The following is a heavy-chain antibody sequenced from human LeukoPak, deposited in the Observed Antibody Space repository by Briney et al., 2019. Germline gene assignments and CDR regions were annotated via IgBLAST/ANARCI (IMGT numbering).Heavy chain of an antibody. J-gene: IGHJ3*02. CDR1: GGSISSYY. D-gene: IGHD2-2*01. V-gene: IGHV4-4*07. CDR3: ARDGGVVTSAAPAAFDI. CDR2: IYTSGST. Sequence: SETLSLTCTVSGGSISSYYWSWIRQPAGKGLEWIGRIYTSGSTNSNPSLKSRLTVSVDTSKNQFSLRLSSVTAADTAVYYCARDGGVVTSAAPAAFDIWGQGTMVTVSS.